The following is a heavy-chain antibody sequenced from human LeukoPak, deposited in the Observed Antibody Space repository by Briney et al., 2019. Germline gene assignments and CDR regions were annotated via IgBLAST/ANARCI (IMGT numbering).Heavy chain of an antibody. D-gene: IGHD3-10*01. CDR2: ISVDGSNK. Sequence: GRSLRLSCAASGFTFSSSGMHWGRQAPGKGLECVAVISVDGSNKYYADSVKGRFTISRDNSKNTLYLQMNSLRAEDTAVYYCAKDGYYYGSGSYKDPYYFDYWGRGTLVTVSS. J-gene: IGHJ4*02. CDR3: AKDGYYYGSGSYKDPYYFDY. V-gene: IGHV3-30*18. CDR1: GFTFSSSG.